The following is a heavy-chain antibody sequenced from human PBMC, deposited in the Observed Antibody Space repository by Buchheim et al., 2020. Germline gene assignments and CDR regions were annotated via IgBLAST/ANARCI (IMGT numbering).Heavy chain of an antibody. V-gene: IGHV3-30*18. J-gene: IGHJ6*02. CDR1: GFTFSSYG. D-gene: IGHD6-13*01. CDR2: ICNDGRNE. CDR3: AKDRSPDGMDV. Sequence: QVQLVESGGGVVQPGRSLRLSCAASGFTFSSYGMHWVRQAPGKGLEWVAVICNDGRNEYYADSVEGRFNLSRDNSKKQLEFQINSLRVEDTAVYYCAKDRSPDGMDVWGQGTT.